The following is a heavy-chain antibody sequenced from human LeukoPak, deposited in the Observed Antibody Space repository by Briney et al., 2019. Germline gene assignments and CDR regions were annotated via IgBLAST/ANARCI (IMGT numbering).Heavy chain of an antibody. J-gene: IGHJ4*02. V-gene: IGHV3-21*01. CDR2: ISSSSSYI. Sequence: GGSLRLSCAASGFTVNTNYMSWVRQAPGKGLEWVSSISSSSSYIYYADSVKGRFTISRDNAKNSLYLQMNSLRAEDTAVYYCARATPNYGDRDYWGQGTLVTVSS. D-gene: IGHD4-17*01. CDR1: GFTVNTNY. CDR3: ARATPNYGDRDY.